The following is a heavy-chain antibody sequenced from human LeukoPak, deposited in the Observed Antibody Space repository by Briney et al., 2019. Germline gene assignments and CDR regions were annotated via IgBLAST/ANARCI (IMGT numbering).Heavy chain of an antibody. Sequence: SEILSLTCTVSGGSISSYYWSWIRQPPGKGLEWIGYIYYSGSTNYNPSLKSRVTISVDTSKNQFSLKLSSVTAADTAVYYCAMGGAAGPFDYWGQGTLVTVSS. V-gene: IGHV4-59*01. CDR2: IYYSGST. CDR3: AMGGAAGPFDY. D-gene: IGHD6-13*01. J-gene: IGHJ4*02. CDR1: GGSISSYY.